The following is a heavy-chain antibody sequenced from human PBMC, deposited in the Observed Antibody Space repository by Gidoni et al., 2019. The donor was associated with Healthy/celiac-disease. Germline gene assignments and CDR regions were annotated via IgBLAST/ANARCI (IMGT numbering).Heavy chain of an antibody. D-gene: IGHD2-15*01. CDR2: IYPGDSDT. V-gene: IGHV5-51*01. CDR1: GYSFTSYW. J-gene: IGHJ4*02. Sequence: ELQLVQSGAAVTTPGESVKIYCKGSGYSFTSYWIGWVRQVPGKGLEWMGIIYPGDSDTRYSPSFQGQVTISADKSISTAYLQWSSLKASDTAMYYCAREEGLGYCSGGSCYSGDYWGQGTLVTVSS. CDR3: AREEGLGYCSGGSCYSGDY.